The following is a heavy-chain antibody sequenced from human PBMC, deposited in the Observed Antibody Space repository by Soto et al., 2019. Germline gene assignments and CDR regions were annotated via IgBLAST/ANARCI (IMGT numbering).Heavy chain of an antibody. CDR1: GFSLSTSGVG. CDR2: IYWDDDK. D-gene: IGHD3-22*01. Sequence: QITLKESGRTLVKPTQTLTLTCTFSGFSLSTSGVGVGWIRQPPGKALAWLALIYWDDDKRYSPSLKSRLTITKDTSKNQVVLTMTNMDPVDTATYYCAHSLIGYYYDSSGSNWFDRWGQGTLVTVSS. CDR3: AHSLIGYYYDSSGSNWFDR. J-gene: IGHJ5*02. V-gene: IGHV2-5*02.